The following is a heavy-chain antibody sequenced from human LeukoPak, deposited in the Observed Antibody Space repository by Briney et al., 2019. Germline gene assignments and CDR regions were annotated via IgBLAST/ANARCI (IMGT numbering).Heavy chain of an antibody. J-gene: IGHJ6*03. Sequence: SVKVSCKASGGTFSSYRISWVRQAPRQGLEWMGGIIPIFGTANYAQKFQGRVTITTDESTSTAYMELNSLRSEDTAVYYCARGIRGYYYYYMDVWGKGTTVTVSS. CDR1: GGTFSSYR. CDR2: IIPIFGTA. D-gene: IGHD3-22*01. CDR3: ARGIRGYYYYYMDV. V-gene: IGHV1-69*05.